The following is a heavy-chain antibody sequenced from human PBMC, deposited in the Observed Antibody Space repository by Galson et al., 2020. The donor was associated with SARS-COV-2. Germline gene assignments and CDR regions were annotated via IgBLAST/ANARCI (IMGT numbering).Heavy chain of an antibody. CDR3: ARVFNQLLWFGELLGGMDV. CDR2: ISSSGSTI. D-gene: IGHD3-10*01. J-gene: IGHJ6*02. CDR1: GFTFSDYY. V-gene: IGHV3-11*01. Sequence: GESLKISCAASGFTFSDYYMSWIRQAPGKGLEWVSYISSSGSTIYYADSVKGRFTISRDNAKNSLYLQMNSLRAEDTAVYYCARVFNQLLWFGELLGGMDVWGQGTTVTVSS.